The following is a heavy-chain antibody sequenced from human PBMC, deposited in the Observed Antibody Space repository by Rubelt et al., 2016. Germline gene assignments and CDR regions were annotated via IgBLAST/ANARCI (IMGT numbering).Heavy chain of an antibody. J-gene: IGHJ5*02. V-gene: IGHV4-34*01. CDR2: IHHRGAT. CDR1: GGSFSGYN. Sequence: QVHLQQWGAGLLKPSETLSLTCAVYGGSFSGYNWSWIRQSPGKGLEWIGEIHHRGATNYNPSLKSRVTMSGDTSKNQFSLKLTSVTAADTAVYFCARDGMTATGGWFDPWGQGTLVTVSS. CDR3: ARDGMTATGGWFDP. D-gene: IGHD6-13*01.